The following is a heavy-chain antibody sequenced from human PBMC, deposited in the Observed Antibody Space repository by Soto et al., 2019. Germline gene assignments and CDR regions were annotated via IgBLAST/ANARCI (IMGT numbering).Heavy chain of an antibody. J-gene: IGHJ4*02. V-gene: IGHV3-30-3*01. CDR3: ARALFLWFGHRHTPGVDY. D-gene: IGHD3-10*01. CDR1: GFTFSSYA. CDR2: ISYDGSNK. Sequence: PASGFTFSSYAMHWVRQAPGKGLEWVAVISYDGSNKYYADSVKGRFTISSDNSKNTLYLHMNSLRAEHTAVYYCARALFLWFGHRHTPGVDYWCQGTLVTVSS.